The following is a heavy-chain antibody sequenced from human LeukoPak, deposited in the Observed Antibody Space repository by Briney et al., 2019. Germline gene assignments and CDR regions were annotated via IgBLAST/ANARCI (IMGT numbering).Heavy chain of an antibody. J-gene: IGHJ5*02. D-gene: IGHD6-13*01. CDR3: ARGERIGAVDNWFDP. CDR1: GGTFGNIA. CDR2: IIPIFGIP. V-gene: IGHV1-69*13. Sequence: SVKVSCKAFGGTFGNIAVTWVRQAPGQGLEWMGGIIPIFGIPNSAQKFQGRVTITAEESTSTVYMELSSLTSDETAVYYCARGERIGAVDNWFDPWGQGTLVTVSS.